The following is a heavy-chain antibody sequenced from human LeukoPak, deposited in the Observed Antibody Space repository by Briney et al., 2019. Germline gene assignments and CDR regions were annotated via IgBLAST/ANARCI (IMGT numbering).Heavy chain of an antibody. CDR2: IYYSGST. V-gene: IGHV4-31*03. CDR3: ARGVGSGSYFGWGYFDY. J-gene: IGHJ4*02. D-gene: IGHD1-26*01. CDR1: GGSISSGGYY. Sequence: PSQTLSLTCTVSGGSISSGGYYWSWIRQHPGKGLEWIGYIYYSGSTNYNPSLKSRVTISVDTSKNQFSLKLSSVTAADTAVYYCARGVGSGSYFGWGYFDYWGQGTLVTVSS.